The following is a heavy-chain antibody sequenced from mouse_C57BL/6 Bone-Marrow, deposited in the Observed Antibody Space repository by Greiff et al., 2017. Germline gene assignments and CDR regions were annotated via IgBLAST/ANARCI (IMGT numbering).Heavy chain of an antibody. D-gene: IGHD4-1*01. CDR1: GFTFSSYA. CDR3: ARDPQTGTDY. J-gene: IGHJ2*01. CDR2: ISDGGSYT. V-gene: IGHV5-4*01. Sequence: EVKLVESGGGLVKPGGSLKLSCAASGFTFSSYAMSWVRQTPEKRLEWVATISDGGSYTYYPDNVKGRFTISRDNAKNNLYLQMSHLKSEDTAMYYCARDPQTGTDYWGQGTTLTVSS.